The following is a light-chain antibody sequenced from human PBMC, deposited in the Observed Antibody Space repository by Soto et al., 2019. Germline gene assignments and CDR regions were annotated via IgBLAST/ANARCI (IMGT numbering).Light chain of an antibody. V-gene: IGKV3-15*01. Sequence: IVMTQSPATLSVSPGERATLSCRASQNVSSNLAWYQQKPGQAPRLLIYGASTRATGFPARFSGSGSGTEFTLTISSLQSEDFAVYYCQQYNYWPRTFGQGTKVDI. CDR2: GAS. J-gene: IGKJ1*01. CDR3: QQYNYWPRT. CDR1: QNVSSN.